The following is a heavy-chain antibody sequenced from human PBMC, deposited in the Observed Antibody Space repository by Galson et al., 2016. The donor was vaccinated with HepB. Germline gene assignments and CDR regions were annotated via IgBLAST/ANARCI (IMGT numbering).Heavy chain of an antibody. CDR3: ASWAGYSDY. J-gene: IGHJ4*02. D-gene: IGHD6-19*01. CDR2: IYYSGST. Sequence: TLSLTCTVSGGSISTSGYYWTWIRQHPGKGLEWIGYIYYSGSTYYNPSLKSRVIISVDTSKNQFSLKLTSVTAADTAVYYCASWAGYSDYWGQGTLVTVSS. CDR1: GGSISTSGYY. V-gene: IGHV4-31*03.